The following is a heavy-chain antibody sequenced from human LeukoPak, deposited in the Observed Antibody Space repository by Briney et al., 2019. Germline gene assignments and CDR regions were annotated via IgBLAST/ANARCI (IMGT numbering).Heavy chain of an antibody. CDR3: ARSYIGSPARVWYNWFDH. J-gene: IGHJ5*02. CDR1: GSRFTSYW. V-gene: IGHV5-51*01. CDR2: IYPGDSAI. Sequence: GESLQISCQGSGSRFTSYWIGWVRQMPGKGLEWMGIIYPGDSAIRYSPSCQGQVTISAHKSISTAYLQWSSLKASDTAIYYCARSYIGSPARVWYNWFDHWGQGTLVTVSS. D-gene: IGHD2-2*01.